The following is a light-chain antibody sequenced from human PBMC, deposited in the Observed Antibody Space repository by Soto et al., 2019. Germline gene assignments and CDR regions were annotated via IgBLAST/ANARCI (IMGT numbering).Light chain of an antibody. J-gene: IGLJ2*01. CDR3: SSYAGSFSVV. Sequence: QSALTQPPSASGSPGQSVTISCTGTSSDVGGYNYVSWYQQHPGKVPKLIIYEVTKRPSGVPGRFSGSKSGNTASLTVSGLQADDEAAYYCSSYAGSFSVVFGGGTKLTVL. CDR1: SSDVGGYNY. CDR2: EVT. V-gene: IGLV2-8*01.